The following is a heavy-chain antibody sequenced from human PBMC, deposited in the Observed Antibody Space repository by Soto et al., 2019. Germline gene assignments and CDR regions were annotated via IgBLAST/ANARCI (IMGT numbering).Heavy chain of an antibody. CDR3: ARDIVVVPAADTDYYYYYGMDV. Sequence: TSETLSLTCTVSGGSISSYYWSWIRQPPGKGLEWIGYIYYSGSTNYNPSLKSRVTISVDTSKNQFSLKLSSVTAADTAVYYCARDIVVVPAADTDYYYYYGMDVWGQGTTVTVSS. J-gene: IGHJ6*02. CDR2: IYYSGST. CDR1: GGSISSYY. D-gene: IGHD2-2*01. V-gene: IGHV4-59*01.